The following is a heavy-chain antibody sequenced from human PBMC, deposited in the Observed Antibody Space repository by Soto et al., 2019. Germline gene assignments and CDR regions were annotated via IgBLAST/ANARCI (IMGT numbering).Heavy chain of an antibody. CDR3: ARSGSLYNWEIAFDI. CDR1: GFAFSSYP. V-gene: IGHV3-30-3*01. Sequence: GGSLRLSCAASGFAFSSYPMHWVRQAPGKGLEWVAFISYDGSNEYYADSVKGRFTISRDNSKNTLFLQMNGLRPDDTAVFYCARSGSLYNWEIAFDIWGRGTMVTVSS. J-gene: IGHJ3*02. CDR2: ISYDGSNE. D-gene: IGHD1-26*01.